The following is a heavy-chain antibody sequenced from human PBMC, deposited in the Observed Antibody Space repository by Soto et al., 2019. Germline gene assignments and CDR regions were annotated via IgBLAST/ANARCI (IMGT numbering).Heavy chain of an antibody. CDR3: AKDFGHYDIASGYPTFGN. CDR2: LVVGSGNT. J-gene: IGHJ4*02. CDR1: GFMFTSSA. Sequence: SVKVSCKTSGFMFTSSAVQWVRQARGQRLEWIGWLVVGSGNTHYAQHFHERVTISRDNSKNTLYLQMNSLRVEDTAIYYCAKDFGHYDIASGYPTFGNWGQGTLVTVSS. V-gene: IGHV1-58*01. D-gene: IGHD3-9*01.